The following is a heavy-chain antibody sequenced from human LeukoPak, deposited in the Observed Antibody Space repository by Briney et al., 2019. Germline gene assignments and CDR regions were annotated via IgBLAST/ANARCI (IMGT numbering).Heavy chain of an antibody. CDR2: IYYSGST. D-gene: IGHD3-16*02. CDR3: ARLGAYDYVWGSYRYYYYYYMDV. V-gene: IGHV4-39*01. J-gene: IGHJ6*03. Sequence: PSETLSLTCTVSGGSISSSSYYWGWIRQPPGKGLEWIGSIYYSGSTYYNPSLKSRVTISVDTSKNQFSLKLSSVTAADTAVYYCARLGAYDYVWGSYRYYYYYYMDVWGKGTTVTISS. CDR1: GGSISSSSYY.